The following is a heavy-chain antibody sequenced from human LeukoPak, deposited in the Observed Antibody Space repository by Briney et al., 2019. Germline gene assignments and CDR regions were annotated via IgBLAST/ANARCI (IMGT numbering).Heavy chain of an antibody. J-gene: IGHJ4*02. V-gene: IGHV1-46*01. CDR3: ARLSPGGGSPPDYDY. CDR2: INPSGGST. CDR1: GNTFTSYY. Sequence: ASVKVSCKASGNTFTSYYMHWVRQAPGQGLEWMGIINPSGGSTSYAQKFQGRVTMTRDMSTSTVYMELSSLRSEDTAVYYCARLSPGGGSPPDYDYWGQGTLVTVSS. D-gene: IGHD2-15*01.